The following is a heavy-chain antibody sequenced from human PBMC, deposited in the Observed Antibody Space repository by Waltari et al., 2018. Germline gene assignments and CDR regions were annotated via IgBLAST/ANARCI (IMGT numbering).Heavy chain of an antibody. V-gene: IGHV3-30*02. Sequence: QVQLVESGGGVVQPGESLRLSCTASGFTLTTSGTHWVRQAPGKGLEGLAFIRYNGIDKYYADSVRGRFTISRDISKNAVYLQMNSLRADDTAVYYCGIDVSGPIDYWGQGTLVTVSS. D-gene: IGHD1-26*01. CDR3: GIDVSGPIDY. CDR2: IRYNGIDK. J-gene: IGHJ4*02. CDR1: GFTLTTSG.